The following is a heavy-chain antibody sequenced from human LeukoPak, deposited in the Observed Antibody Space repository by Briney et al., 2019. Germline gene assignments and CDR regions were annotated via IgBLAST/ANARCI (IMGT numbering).Heavy chain of an antibody. V-gene: IGHV1-18*01. Sequence: ASVKVFCKASGYTFTSYGISWVRQAPGQGLEWMGWIGAYNGNTNYAQKLQGRVTMTTDTSTSTAYMELRSLRSDDTAVYYCARDHRAWAAADTGGGWYWGQGTLVTVSS. CDR2: IGAYNGNT. CDR1: GYTFTSYG. CDR3: ARDHRAWAAADTGGGWY. D-gene: IGHD6-13*01. J-gene: IGHJ4*02.